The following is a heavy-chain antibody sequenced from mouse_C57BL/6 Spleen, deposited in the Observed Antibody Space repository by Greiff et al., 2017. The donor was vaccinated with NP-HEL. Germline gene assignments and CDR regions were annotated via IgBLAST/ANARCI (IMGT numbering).Heavy chain of an antibody. Sequence: QVHVKQSGAELVKPGASVKISCKASGYAFSSYWMNWVKQRPGKGLEWIGQIYPGDGDTNYNGKFKGKATLTADKSSSTAYMQLSSLTSEDSAVYFCARGDDGYPFFDYWGQGTTLTVSS. CDR1: GYAFSSYW. V-gene: IGHV1-80*01. J-gene: IGHJ2*01. CDR3: ARGDDGYPFFDY. CDR2: IYPGDGDT. D-gene: IGHD2-3*01.